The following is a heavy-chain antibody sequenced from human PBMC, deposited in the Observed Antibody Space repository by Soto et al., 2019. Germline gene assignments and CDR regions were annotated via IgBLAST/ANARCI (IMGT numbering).Heavy chain of an antibody. Sequence: PGGSLRLSCAASGFTFSSYAMSWVRQAPGKGLEWVSAISGSGGSTYYADSVKGRFTISRDNSKNTLYLHMNSLRAEDTAVYYCAKLGPLAHYYDSSGYSGYWGEGTLVTVSS. CDR2: ISGSGGST. CDR1: GFTFSSYA. V-gene: IGHV3-23*01. D-gene: IGHD3-22*01. J-gene: IGHJ4*02. CDR3: AKLGPLAHYYDSSGYSGY.